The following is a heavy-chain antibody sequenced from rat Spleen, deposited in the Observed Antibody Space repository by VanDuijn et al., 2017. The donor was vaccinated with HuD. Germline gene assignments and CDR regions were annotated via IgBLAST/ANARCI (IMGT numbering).Heavy chain of an antibody. Sequence: EVQLVESGGGLVQPGRSLKLSCAASGFTFSDYYMAWVRQAPKKGLEWVASISYEGSSTYYGDSVNGRFTISRDNAKSTLYLQMNSLRSEDTATYYCARRSDHFDYWGQGVMVTVSS. CDR1: GFTFSDYY. CDR2: ISYEGSST. V-gene: IGHV5-22*01. CDR3: ARRSDHFDY. J-gene: IGHJ2*01.